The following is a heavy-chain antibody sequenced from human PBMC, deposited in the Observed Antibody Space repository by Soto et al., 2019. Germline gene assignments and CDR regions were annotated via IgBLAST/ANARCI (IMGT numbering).Heavy chain of an antibody. D-gene: IGHD6-6*01. CDR3: VKDQFQYSSSSNYGPFDM. V-gene: IGHV3-9*01. CDR1: GFTFDDYS. J-gene: IGHJ3*02. CDR2: ITWTRDII. Sequence: EVQLEESGGGLVQPGRSLRLSCAASGFTFDDYSMYWVRQVPGKGLEWVSGITWTRDIIDYADSVKGRFTISRDNAKNSLYLQMNSLRPEDTALYYCVKDQFQYSSSSNYGPFDMWGQGTMVNV.